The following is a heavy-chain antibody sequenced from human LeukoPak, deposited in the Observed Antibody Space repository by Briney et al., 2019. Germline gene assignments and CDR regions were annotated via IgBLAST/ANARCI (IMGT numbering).Heavy chain of an antibody. CDR2: ISAYNGSK. D-gene: IGHD3-16*01. V-gene: IGHV1-18*01. CDR1: GYTFTSYG. J-gene: IGHJ4*02. Sequence: ASVKVSCKASGYTFTSYGIIWVRQAPGQELEWMGWISAYNGSKNYAQKLQGRVTMTTDTSTSTAYMEMRRLRSDDTAVYYCARDGLRLGELYPNPDYWGQGTLVTVSS. CDR3: ARDGLRLGELYPNPDY.